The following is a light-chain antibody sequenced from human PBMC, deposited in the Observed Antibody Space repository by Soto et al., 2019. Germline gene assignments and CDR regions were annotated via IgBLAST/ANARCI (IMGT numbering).Light chain of an antibody. Sequence: DIQMTQSPSSLSASVGDRVTITCRASQYIGDFLNWYQQTPGKAPKLLIFGASNLHIGVPSRFSGSGSGTEFTHTITNLQREDFATYYCQESFFTLGTFGRGTKVEI. V-gene: IGKV1-39*01. J-gene: IGKJ1*01. CDR3: QESFFTLGT. CDR2: GAS. CDR1: QYIGDF.